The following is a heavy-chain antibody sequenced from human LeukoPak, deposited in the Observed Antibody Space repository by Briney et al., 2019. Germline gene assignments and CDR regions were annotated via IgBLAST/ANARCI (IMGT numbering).Heavy chain of an antibody. CDR1: GYTFTDCY. V-gene: IGHV1-2*02. Sequence: ASVKVSCKASGYTFTDCYIHWVRQAPGQAPGQGLEWTGWLSPNSGGTRYAQKFQGRVAMTRDTSISTAYMELTRLTSDDTAVYYCARAPGTGDHFDYWGQGTLVTVSA. CDR2: LSPNSGGT. J-gene: IGHJ4*02. D-gene: IGHD3-10*01. CDR3: ARAPGTGDHFDY.